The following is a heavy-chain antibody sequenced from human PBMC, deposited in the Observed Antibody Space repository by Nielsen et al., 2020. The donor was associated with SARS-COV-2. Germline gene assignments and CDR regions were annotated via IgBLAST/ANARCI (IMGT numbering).Heavy chain of an antibody. CDR1: GFTFSSYA. V-gene: IGHV3-30*04. D-gene: IGHD3-16*02. CDR3: ARAGNDYVWGSYRYFPDY. CDR2: ISYDGSNK. Sequence: GGSLRLSCAASGFTFSSYAMHWVRQAQGKGLEWGAVISYDGSNKYYADSVKGRFTISRDNYKNTLYLQMNSLRAEDTAVYYCARAGNDYVWGSYRYFPDYWCQGTLVTVSS. J-gene: IGHJ4*02.